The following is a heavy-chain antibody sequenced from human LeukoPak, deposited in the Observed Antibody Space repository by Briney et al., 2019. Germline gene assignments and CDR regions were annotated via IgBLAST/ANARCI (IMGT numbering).Heavy chain of an antibody. V-gene: IGHV3-48*03. CDR3: AREGRNWNDLDY. Sequence: GGSLRLSCAASGFTFTSYEMNWVRQAPGKGLEWVSYISSSGGTIHYADSVKGRFTISRDNARNSLYLQMNSLRAEDTALYYCAREGRNWNDLDYWGQGTLVTVST. CDR2: ISSSGGTI. CDR1: GFTFTSYE. D-gene: IGHD1-20*01. J-gene: IGHJ4*02.